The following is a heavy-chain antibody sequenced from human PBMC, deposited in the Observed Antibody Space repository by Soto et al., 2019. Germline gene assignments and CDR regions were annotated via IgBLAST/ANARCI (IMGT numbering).Heavy chain of an antibody. J-gene: IGHJ4*02. CDR1: GFNFRSYE. V-gene: IGHV3-48*03. Sequence: PGGSLRLSCAASGFNFRSYELNWVRQAPGKGLEWVSYIGTSGNTMYYADSVKGRFTISRDNTKNSLYLQMKSLRAEDTAVYYCARGSDYYDSSGADFDYWGQGTLVTVSS. CDR2: IGTSGNTM. D-gene: IGHD3-22*01. CDR3: ARGSDYYDSSGADFDY.